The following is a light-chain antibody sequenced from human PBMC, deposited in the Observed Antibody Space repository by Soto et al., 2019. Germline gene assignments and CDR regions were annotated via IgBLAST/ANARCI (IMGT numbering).Light chain of an antibody. V-gene: IGKV3-11*01. CDR2: DAS. Sequence: EIVLTQSPATLSLSPGETGTLSCRASQSVSSYLAWYQQKPGQAPRLLIYDASNRATGIPARFRGSGSGTDFTLTISSLEPEDFAVYYCQQRSNRFTFGPGTKVDIK. J-gene: IGKJ3*01. CDR3: QQRSNRFT. CDR1: QSVSSY.